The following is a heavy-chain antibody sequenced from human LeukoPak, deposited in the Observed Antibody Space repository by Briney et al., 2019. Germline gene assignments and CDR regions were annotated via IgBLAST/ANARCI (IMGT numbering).Heavy chain of an antibody. Sequence: GGSLRLSCAASGFTFSSYSMNWVRQAPGKGLEWVSSISSSSSYIYYADSVKGRFTISRDNAKNSLYLQMNSLRAEDTAVYYCARYCSSTSCYHGMDVWGQGTTVTVSS. CDR2: ISSSSSYI. V-gene: IGHV3-21*01. J-gene: IGHJ6*02. CDR3: ARYCSSTSCYHGMDV. D-gene: IGHD2-2*01. CDR1: GFTFSSYS.